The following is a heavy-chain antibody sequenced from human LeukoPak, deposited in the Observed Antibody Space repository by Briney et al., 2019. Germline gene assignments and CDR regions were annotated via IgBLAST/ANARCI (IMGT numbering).Heavy chain of an antibody. Sequence: GRSLRLSCAASGFTFSRYAMHWVRQAPGKGLEWVAVISYDGSNKYYADSVKGRFTISRDNSKNTLYLQMNSLRAEDTAVYYCAREGLRDGYNYRDYWGQGTLVTVSS. CDR1: GFTFSRYA. D-gene: IGHD5-24*01. CDR3: AREGLRDGYNYRDY. V-gene: IGHV3-30*01. J-gene: IGHJ4*02. CDR2: ISYDGSNK.